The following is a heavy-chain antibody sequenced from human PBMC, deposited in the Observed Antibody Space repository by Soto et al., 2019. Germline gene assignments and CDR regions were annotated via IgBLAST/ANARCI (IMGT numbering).Heavy chain of an antibody. CDR1: GFTFSDYY. Sequence: QVQLVESGGGLVKPGGSLRLSCAASGFTFSDYYMSWSRQAPGKGLEWVSYISSSSSYTNYADSVKGRFTISRDNAKNSLYLQMNSLRAEDTAVYYCARGFSGGAVIPGDDAFDIWGQGTMVTVSS. CDR3: ARGFSGGAVIPGDDAFDI. V-gene: IGHV3-11*06. J-gene: IGHJ3*02. D-gene: IGHD3-16*02. CDR2: ISSSSSYT.